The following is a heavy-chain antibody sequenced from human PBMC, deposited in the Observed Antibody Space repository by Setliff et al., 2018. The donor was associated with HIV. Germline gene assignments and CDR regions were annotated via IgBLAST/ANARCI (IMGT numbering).Heavy chain of an antibody. Sequence: ASVKVSCKASGYTFTSYGISWVRQAPGQGLEWMGWISALNGRTNYAQKLQGRVTMTTDTSTSTVYMDLRSLRSDDTAVYYCARAVHSPSTYYYVFDYWGQGTLVTVSS. CDR1: GYTFTSYG. CDR2: ISALNGRT. J-gene: IGHJ4*02. CDR3: ARAVHSPSTYYYVFDY. D-gene: IGHD3-22*01. V-gene: IGHV1-18*01.